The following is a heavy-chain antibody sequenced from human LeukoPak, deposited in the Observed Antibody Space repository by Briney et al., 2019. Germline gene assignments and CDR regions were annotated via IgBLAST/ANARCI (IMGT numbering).Heavy chain of an antibody. D-gene: IGHD6-13*01. CDR1: GYTFTSYG. Sequence: GASVKVSCKASGYTFTSYGISWVRQAPGQGLEWMGWISAYNGNTNYAQKLQGRVTMTTDTSTSTAYMELRSLRSDDTAVYYCARTRDSSSWYSYFDYWGQGTLVTVSS. CDR3: ARTRDSSSWYSYFDY. V-gene: IGHV1-18*01. J-gene: IGHJ4*02. CDR2: ISAYNGNT.